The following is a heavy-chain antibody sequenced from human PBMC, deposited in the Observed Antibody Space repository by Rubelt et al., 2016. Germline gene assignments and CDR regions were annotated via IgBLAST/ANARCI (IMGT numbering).Heavy chain of an antibody. CDR1: GGSFSGYY. Sequence: QVRLQQWGAGLFKPSETLSLTCAVYGGSFSGYYWTWIRQPPGKGLEWIGEINHSGSTNYNPSLKRRVTISVDRSKNQFSLKVNSGTAADTAVYYCARSSGYDYVYDYWGQGTLVTVSS. CDR2: INHSGST. D-gene: IGHD5-12*01. CDR3: ARSSGYDYVYDY. V-gene: IGHV4-34*01. J-gene: IGHJ4*02.